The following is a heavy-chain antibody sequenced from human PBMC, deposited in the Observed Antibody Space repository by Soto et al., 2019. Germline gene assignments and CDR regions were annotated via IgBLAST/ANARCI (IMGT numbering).Heavy chain of an antibody. J-gene: IGHJ2*01. CDR2: IRSKSDGGTT. D-gene: IGHD1-1*01. CDR3: PTTIILETSNSRLFDL. CDR1: GFTFSSYT. V-gene: IGHV3-15*01. Sequence: GGSLRLSCAASGFTFSSYTLDWVRQAPGRGLEWVGRIRSKSDGGTTEYAAPVKGRFKISRDDSTNKVYLQINGLQTEDKAVYYCPTTIILETSNSRLFDLWGRGTLVTVSS.